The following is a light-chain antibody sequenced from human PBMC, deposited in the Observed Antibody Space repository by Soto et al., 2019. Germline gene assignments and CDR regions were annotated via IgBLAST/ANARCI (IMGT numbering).Light chain of an antibody. CDR2: GAS. J-gene: IGKJ5*01. V-gene: IGKV3-15*01. Sequence: EIVMTQSPATLSVSPGERATLSCRASQSVSSNLAWYQQRPGQAPRLLFYGASARATGIPARFSGSGSGTEFTLTISSLQSEDFAVYYCQQYKNWPITFGHGTRLEIK. CDR3: QQYKNWPIT. CDR1: QSVSSN.